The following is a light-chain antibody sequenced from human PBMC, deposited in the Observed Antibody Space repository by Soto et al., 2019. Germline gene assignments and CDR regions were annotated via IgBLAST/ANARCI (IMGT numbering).Light chain of an antibody. CDR1: KNDIGLYDF. CDR3: KSYAGSNTYV. J-gene: IGLJ1*01. Sequence: QSALTQPPSASGSPGQSVTISCTGTKNDIGLYDFVSWYQHHPGKAPRLIIYEVVQRPSGVPDRFSGSKSGNTASLTVSGLQAADEADYFCKSYAGSNTYVFGSVTKVTV. CDR2: EVV. V-gene: IGLV2-8*01.